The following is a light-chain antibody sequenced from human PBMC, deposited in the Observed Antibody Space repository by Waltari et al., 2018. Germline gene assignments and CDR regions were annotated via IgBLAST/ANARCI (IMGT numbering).Light chain of an antibody. CDR2: TGN. J-gene: IGLJ3*02. CDR3: SLYLGSGIWV. Sequence: QAVVTQEPSLSVSPGGTVTLTCALSSGSVSTTSYATWYQQTPGQPPLTLVYTGNARSSGVPDRFSGSILGNTAALTITGAQADDESAYYCSLYLGSGIWVFGGGTKLTVL. CDR1: SGSVSTTSY. V-gene: IGLV8-61*01.